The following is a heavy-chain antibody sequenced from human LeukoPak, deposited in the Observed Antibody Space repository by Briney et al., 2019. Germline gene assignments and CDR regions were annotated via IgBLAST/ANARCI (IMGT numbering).Heavy chain of an antibody. CDR1: GFSFSGHW. J-gene: IGHJ4*02. Sequence: GGSLRLSCTASGFSFSGHWMHWARQLPGKGLVWVSRISPTGSTTSYADSVKGRFTITRDNAKNSLFLQMNSLRAEDTALYYCANEEWYRFDYWGQGTLVTVPS. D-gene: IGHD2-8*01. CDR2: ISPTGSTT. V-gene: IGHV3-74*01. CDR3: ANEEWYRFDY.